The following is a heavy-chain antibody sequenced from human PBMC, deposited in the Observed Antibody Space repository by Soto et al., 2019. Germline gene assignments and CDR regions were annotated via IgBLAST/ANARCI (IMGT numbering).Heavy chain of an antibody. V-gene: IGHV1-69*12. CDR2: IIPIFGTA. CDR3: AREPSGELLTRHYYGMDV. Sequence: QVQLVQSGAEVKKPGSSVKVSCKASGGTFSSYAISWVRQAPGQGLEWMGGIIPIFGTANYAQKFQGRVTSTADESTSTAYMELSSLRSEDTAVYYCAREPSGELLTRHYYGMDVWGQGTTVTVSS. CDR1: GGTFSSYA. J-gene: IGHJ6*02. D-gene: IGHD1-26*01.